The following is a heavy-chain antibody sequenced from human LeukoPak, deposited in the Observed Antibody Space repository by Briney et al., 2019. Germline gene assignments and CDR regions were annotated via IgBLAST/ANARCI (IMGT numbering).Heavy chain of an antibody. CDR1: GYTFISTG. Sequence: GASVKVSCKASGYTFISTGINWLRQAPGHGLEWMGWISPYNGNTNYAQQFRNRVSLTTDTSSRTSYMELRSLRSDDTATYYCARDHGSLWSGSAGFWGQGTLLTVSS. CDR2: ISPYNGNT. J-gene: IGHJ4*02. CDR3: ARDHGSLWSGSAGF. V-gene: IGHV1-18*01. D-gene: IGHD3-3*01.